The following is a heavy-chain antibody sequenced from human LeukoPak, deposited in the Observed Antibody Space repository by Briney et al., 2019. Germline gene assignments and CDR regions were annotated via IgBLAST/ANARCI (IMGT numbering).Heavy chain of an antibody. CDR1: GYTFTSYY. CDR2: INPSGGST. J-gene: IGHJ4*02. CDR3: ARDLETFDN. V-gene: IGHV1-46*01. D-gene: IGHD1-1*01. Sequence: ASVQVSCKASGYTFTSYYMHWVRQATGQGLAWMEIINPSGGSTSYAQKFQGRVNMTRDTSTSTVYMELSSLRTEDTAVYYCARDLETFDNWGQGTLVTVSS.